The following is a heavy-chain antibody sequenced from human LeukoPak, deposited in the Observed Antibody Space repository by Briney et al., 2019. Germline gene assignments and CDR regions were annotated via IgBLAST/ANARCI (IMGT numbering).Heavy chain of an antibody. CDR2: IYYSGST. CDR1: GGSISSSSYY. D-gene: IGHD3-3*01. CDR3: ARVVSGYDFWSGYQGSYFDY. J-gene: IGHJ4*02. V-gene: IGHV4-39*07. Sequence: SETLSLTCTVSGGSISSSSYYWGWIRQPPGKGLEWIGSIYYSGSTNYNPSLKSRVTISVDTSKNQFSLKLSSVTAADTAVYYCARVVSGYDFWSGYQGSYFDYWGQGTLVTVSS.